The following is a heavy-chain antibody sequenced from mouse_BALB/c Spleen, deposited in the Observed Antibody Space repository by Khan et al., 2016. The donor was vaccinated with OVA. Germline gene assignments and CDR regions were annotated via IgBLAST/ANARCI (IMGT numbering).Heavy chain of an antibody. D-gene: IGHD1-1*01. CDR1: GYSITSDYA. Sequence: EVQLQESGHGLVKPSQSLSLTCTVTGYSITSDYAWNWIRQFPGNKLEWMGYISYSGNTKYNPSLKSRISITRDTSKNQFFLQLNSVTTEDTATYYCARIYGGDFDYWGQGTTLTVSS. J-gene: IGHJ2*01. V-gene: IGHV3-2*02. CDR2: ISYSGNT. CDR3: ARIYGGDFDY.